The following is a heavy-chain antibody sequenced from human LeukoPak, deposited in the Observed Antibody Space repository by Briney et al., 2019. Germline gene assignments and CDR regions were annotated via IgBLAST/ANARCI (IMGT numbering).Heavy chain of an antibody. Sequence: LSLTCTVSGVSISSNNWWSWVRQPPGKGLEWVSSISSSGTYIYYADSVKGRFTISRDSAKNSLYLQVNSLRAEDTAVYYCATRYCSSTNCYAFDQWGQGTLVTVSS. V-gene: IGHV3-21*01. CDR3: ATRYCSSTNCYAFDQ. D-gene: IGHD2-2*01. J-gene: IGHJ4*02. CDR2: ISSSGTYI. CDR1: GVSISSNN.